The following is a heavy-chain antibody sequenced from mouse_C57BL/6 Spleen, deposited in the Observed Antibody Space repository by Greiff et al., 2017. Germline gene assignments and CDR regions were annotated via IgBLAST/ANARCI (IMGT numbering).Heavy chain of an antibody. Sequence: LEESGAELVRPGTSVKVSCKASGYAFTHYLIEWGKQRPGQGLEWIGVINPGSGGTNYKEKFKGKATLAADKSSSPAYMQLSSLTSEDSAVYFCARYYGNYYAMDYWGQGTSVTVSS. J-gene: IGHJ4*01. CDR2: INPGSGGT. D-gene: IGHD2-1*01. V-gene: IGHV1-54*01. CDR1: GYAFTHYL. CDR3: ARYYGNYYAMDY.